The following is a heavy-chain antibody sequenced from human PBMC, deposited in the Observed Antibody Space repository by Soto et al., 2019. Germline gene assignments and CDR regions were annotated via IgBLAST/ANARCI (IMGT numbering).Heavy chain of an antibody. J-gene: IGHJ3*02. CDR2: ISYDGSNK. CDR3: ANIVIGGSYYADAFDI. CDR1: GFTFSSYA. D-gene: IGHD1-26*01. Sequence: PGGSLRLSCAASGFTFSSYAMHWVRQAPGKGLEWVAVISYDGSNKYYADSVKGRFTISRDNSKNTLYLQMNSLRAEDTAVYYCANIVIGGSYYADAFDIWGQGTMVTVSS. V-gene: IGHV3-30-3*01.